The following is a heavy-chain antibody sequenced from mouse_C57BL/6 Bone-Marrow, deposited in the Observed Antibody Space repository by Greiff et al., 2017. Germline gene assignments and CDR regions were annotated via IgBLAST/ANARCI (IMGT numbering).Heavy chain of an antibody. CDR1: GFNIKDDY. J-gene: IGHJ4*01. CDR3: STWGGSSLEYAMDY. CDR2: LDPENGDT. D-gene: IGHD1-1*01. Sequence: EVQLQQSGAELVRPGASVKLSCTASGFNIKDDYMHWVKQRPEQGLEWIGWLDPENGDTEYASKVQGKATITADTSSNTAYLQLSSLTCEATAVYYCSTWGGSSLEYAMDYWGQGTSVTGSA. V-gene: IGHV14-4*01.